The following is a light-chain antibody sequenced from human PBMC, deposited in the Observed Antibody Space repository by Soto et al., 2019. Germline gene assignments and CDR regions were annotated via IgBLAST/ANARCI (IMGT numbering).Light chain of an antibody. CDR1: QAISTS. CDR2: AAS. Sequence: IQMTQPPSSLSASMGDRLGITFRASQAISTSLAWYQQKPGKPPQLLIYAASTLQSGVPSRFSGSGSGTDFNLTISGLQPEDLATYYCQSYNTARPTFGQGTRLEIK. CDR3: QSYNTARPT. J-gene: IGKJ5*01. V-gene: IGKV1-27*01.